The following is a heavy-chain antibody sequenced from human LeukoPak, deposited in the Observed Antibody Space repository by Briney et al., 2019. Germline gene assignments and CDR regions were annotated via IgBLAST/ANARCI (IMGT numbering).Heavy chain of an antibody. V-gene: IGHV3-48*04. Sequence: GGSLRLSCAASGFTFSSYSMNWVRQAPGKGLEWVSYISSSSSTIYYADSVKGRFTISRDNAKNSLYLQMNSLRAEDTAVYYCAKARGGYGDYENWFDPWGQGTLVTVSS. J-gene: IGHJ5*02. D-gene: IGHD4-17*01. CDR1: GFTFSSYS. CDR3: AKARGGYGDYENWFDP. CDR2: ISSSSSTI.